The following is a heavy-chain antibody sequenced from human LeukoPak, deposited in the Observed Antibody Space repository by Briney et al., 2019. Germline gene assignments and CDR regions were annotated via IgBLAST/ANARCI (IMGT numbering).Heavy chain of an antibody. CDR3: ARETDEVGDFDY. Sequence: SVKVSCKASGGTFSSYAISWVRQAPGQGLEWTGGIIPIFGTANYAQKFQGRVTITADESTSTAYMELSSLRSEDTAVYYCARETDEVGDFDYWGQGTLVTVSS. CDR2: IIPIFGTA. V-gene: IGHV1-69*13. J-gene: IGHJ4*02. CDR1: GGTFSSYA. D-gene: IGHD2-15*01.